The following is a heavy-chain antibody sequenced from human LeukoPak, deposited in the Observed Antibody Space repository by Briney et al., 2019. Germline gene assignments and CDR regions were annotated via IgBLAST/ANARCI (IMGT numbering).Heavy chain of an antibody. CDR2: IYYRGST. Sequence: SETLSLTCAVYGGSFSGYYWSWIRQPPGKGLEWIGDIYYRGSTNYNPSLKSRVTISADTSKNQFSLKLSSVTAADTAVYFCARSFTSSGWYRNSDYYYYGMDVWGRGTTVTVSS. J-gene: IGHJ6*02. D-gene: IGHD6-19*01. CDR1: GGSFSGYY. V-gene: IGHV4-59*08. CDR3: ARSFTSSGWYRNSDYYYYGMDV.